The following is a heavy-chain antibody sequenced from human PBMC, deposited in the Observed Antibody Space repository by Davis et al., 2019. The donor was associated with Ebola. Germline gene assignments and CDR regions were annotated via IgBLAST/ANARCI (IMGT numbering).Heavy chain of an antibody. D-gene: IGHD3-10*01. CDR2: IYYSGST. CDR1: GGSFSGYY. Sequence: SETLSLTCAVYGGSFSGYYWSWIRQHPGKGLEWIGYIYYSGSTYYNPSLKSRVTTSVDTSKNQFSLKLSSVTAADTAVYYCARRRVRYGSGSYSAYYYYGMDVWGQGTTVTVSS. J-gene: IGHJ6*02. CDR3: ARRRVRYGSGSYSAYYYYGMDV. V-gene: IGHV4-34*01.